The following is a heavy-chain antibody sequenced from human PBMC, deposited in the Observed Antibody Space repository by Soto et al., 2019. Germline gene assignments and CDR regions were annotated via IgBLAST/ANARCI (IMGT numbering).Heavy chain of an antibody. CDR1: GFRFKSFV. J-gene: IGHJ4*02. V-gene: IGHV3-30*19. Sequence: QVQLVESGGGVVQPGTSLRLSCAASGFRFKSFVMHWVRQAPGKGLEWVAFTSYDGNNKDYGDSVKGRFTVSRDNSQNTLHPQMAFLRPEDTALYYCARWGTTGGFDLWGQGTLVSVSS. CDR2: TSYDGNNK. CDR3: ARWGTTGGFDL. D-gene: IGHD3-16*01.